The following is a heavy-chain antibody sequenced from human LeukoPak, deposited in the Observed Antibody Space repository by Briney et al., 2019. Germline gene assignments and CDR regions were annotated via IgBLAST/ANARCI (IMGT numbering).Heavy chain of an antibody. CDR2: ISSSSSYI. CDR3: ARAREPQYYYDSGGYADGFDI. CDR1: GFTFSAYT. D-gene: IGHD3-22*01. Sequence: PGGSLRLSCAASGFTFSAYTMNWVRRAPGKGLEWVSSISSSSSYIYYADSVKGRFTISRDNAKNSLYLQMHSPRADDTAVYNCARAREPQYYYDSGGYADGFDIWGQGTMVTVSS. V-gene: IGHV3-21*01. J-gene: IGHJ3*02.